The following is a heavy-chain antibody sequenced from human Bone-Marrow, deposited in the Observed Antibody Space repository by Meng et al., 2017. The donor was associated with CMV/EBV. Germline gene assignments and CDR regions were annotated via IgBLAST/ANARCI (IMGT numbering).Heavy chain of an antibody. CDR2: MRYDGSVE. CDR3: AKETTDVDSGMDV. D-gene: IGHD4-17*01. Sequence: GESLKISCVTSGFTLNNYGMHWVRQAPGKGLEWVAFMRYDGSVEYYADSVKGRFIMSREYSRNIVCLHMNTLRPEDTAVYYCAKETTDVDSGMDVWGQGTTVTVSS. V-gene: IGHV3-30*02. J-gene: IGHJ6*02. CDR1: GFTLNNYG.